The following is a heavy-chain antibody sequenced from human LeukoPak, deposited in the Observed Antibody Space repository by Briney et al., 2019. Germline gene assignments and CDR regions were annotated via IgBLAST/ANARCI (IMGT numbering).Heavy chain of an antibody. Sequence: GGSLRVSCTASGYTFTAYSMHWVRQTPGQGHEWVGCICSNNGDTKYAQKFKSRLTITRDTSIGKAYMELRSPISEDTAIYYCASEAYGSGGRCSVQRVDSWGQGTPVTVSS. CDR1: GYTFTAYS. V-gene: IGHV1-2*02. D-gene: IGHD2-15*01. CDR2: ICSNNGDT. CDR3: ASEAYGSGGRCSVQRVDS. J-gene: IGHJ4*02.